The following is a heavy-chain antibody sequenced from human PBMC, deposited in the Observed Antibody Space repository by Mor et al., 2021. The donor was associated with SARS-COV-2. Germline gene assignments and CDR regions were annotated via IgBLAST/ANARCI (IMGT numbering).Heavy chain of an antibody. D-gene: IGHD5-12*01. J-gene: IGHJ4*02. V-gene: IGHV3-7*01. CDR2: GSEK. CDR3: WIYMGYYDS. Sequence: GSEKYYVDSVKGRFTISRDNAKDSLHLQMNSLRAEDTAVYYCWIYMGYYDSLGQGTLVAVSS.